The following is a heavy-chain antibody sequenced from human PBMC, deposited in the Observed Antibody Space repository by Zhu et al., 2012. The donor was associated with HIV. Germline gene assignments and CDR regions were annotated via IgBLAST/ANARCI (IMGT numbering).Heavy chain of an antibody. CDR3: ARDGLRGXTYGDYYNYMDV. Sequence: QVQLQESGPGLVKPSETLSLTCAVSGGSINNYFWSWIRLPPGRGLEWIGHISHTGSANYNPSLKSRVTILLDTSKRQFSLNLRSVTAADTAVYYCARDGLRGXTYGDYYNYMDVWGKGTTVTVSS. V-gene: IGHV4-59*01. CDR1: GGSINNYF. D-gene: IGHD3-10*01. J-gene: IGHJ6*03. CDR2: ISHTGSA.